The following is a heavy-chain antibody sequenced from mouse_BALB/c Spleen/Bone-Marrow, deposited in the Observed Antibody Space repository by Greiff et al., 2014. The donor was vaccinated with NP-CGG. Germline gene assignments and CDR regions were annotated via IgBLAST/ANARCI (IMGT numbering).Heavy chain of an antibody. CDR2: IDPANGNT. V-gene: IGHV14-3*02. CDR1: GFNIKDTY. J-gene: IGHJ3*01. Sequence: LVESGAELVKPGASVKLSCTASGFNIKDTYMHWVKQRPEQGLEWIGRIDPANGNTKYDPKFQGKATITADTSSNTAYLQLSSLTSEDTAVYYCASYYYGSSLFDYWGQGTLVTVSA. CDR3: ASYYYGSSLFDY. D-gene: IGHD1-1*01.